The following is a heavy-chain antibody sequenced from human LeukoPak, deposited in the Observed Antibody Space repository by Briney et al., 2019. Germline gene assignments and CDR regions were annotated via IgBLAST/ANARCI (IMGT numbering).Heavy chain of an antibody. CDR1: GGSISSYY. J-gene: IGHJ4*02. CDR3: ARDVRYGDCPPYFVD. Sequence: SETLSLTCTVSGGSISSYYWCWIRQHAGKGLEGFGRIYTSGSTNYNPSLKSRVTMSVDTSKNQFSLKLSSGTAADTAVYYCARDVRYGDCPPYFVDWGQGTLVTVSS. CDR2: IYTSGST. V-gene: IGHV4-4*07. D-gene: IGHD4-17*01.